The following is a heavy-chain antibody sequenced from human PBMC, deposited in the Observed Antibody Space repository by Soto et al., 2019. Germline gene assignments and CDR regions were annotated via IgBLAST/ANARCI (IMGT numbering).Heavy chain of an antibody. CDR2: ISSRSTYI. D-gene: IGHD3-10*01. CDR1: GFTFSDKS. CDR3: ATGGFTTTRGINPADFDS. Sequence: GGSLRLSCAGTGFTFSDKSLNWVRQAPGKGLDWVASISSRSTYIYYADSMKGRFTISRDNARNSLYLQMNSLRAEDTAVYYCATGGFTTTRGINPADFDSWGQGTLVTVSS. V-gene: IGHV3-21*01. J-gene: IGHJ5*01.